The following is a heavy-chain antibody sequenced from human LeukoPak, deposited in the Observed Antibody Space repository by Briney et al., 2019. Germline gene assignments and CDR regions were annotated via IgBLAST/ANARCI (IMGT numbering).Heavy chain of an antibody. Sequence: ASVKVSCKASGYTFTGYYMHWVRQAPGQGLEWMGWINPNSGGTNYAQKFQGRVTMTRDTSISTAYMELSTLRSDDTAVYYCARGGEYSRSPSTYWGQGTLVTVSS. CDR2: INPNSGGT. CDR3: ARGGEYSRSPSTY. J-gene: IGHJ4*02. D-gene: IGHD6-6*01. V-gene: IGHV1-2*02. CDR1: GYTFTGYY.